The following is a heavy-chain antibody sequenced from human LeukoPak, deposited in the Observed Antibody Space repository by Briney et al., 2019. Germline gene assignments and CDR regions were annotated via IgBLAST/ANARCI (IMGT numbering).Heavy chain of an antibody. CDR2: IYHSGSGST. CDR1: GGSISSGGHS. Sequence: PSQTLSLTCTVSGGSISSGGHSWSWIRQPPGKGLEWIGYIYHSGSGSTYYNPSLKSRVTISIDKSKNQFSLKLNSVTAADTAVYYCARFAYCGGHCWYYFDYWGQGSLVTVSS. D-gene: IGHD2-21*02. J-gene: IGHJ4*02. V-gene: IGHV4-30-2*01. CDR3: ARFAYCGGHCWYYFDY.